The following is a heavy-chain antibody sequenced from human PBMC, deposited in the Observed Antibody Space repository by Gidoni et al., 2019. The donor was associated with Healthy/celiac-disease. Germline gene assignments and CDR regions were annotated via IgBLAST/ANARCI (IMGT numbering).Heavy chain of an antibody. CDR1: GFTCSSYD. V-gene: IGHV3-13*01. CDR2: IGTAGDT. CDR3: ARDGLVETQFDPYGMDV. D-gene: IGHD1-26*01. J-gene: IGHJ6*02. Sequence: EVQLVESGGGLVQPGGSLRLSCADSGFTCSSYDMHWVRQAPGKGLEWVSAIGTAGDTYYPGSVKGRFTISRENAKNSLYLQMNSLRAEDTAVYYCARDGLVETQFDPYGMDVWGQGTTVTVSS.